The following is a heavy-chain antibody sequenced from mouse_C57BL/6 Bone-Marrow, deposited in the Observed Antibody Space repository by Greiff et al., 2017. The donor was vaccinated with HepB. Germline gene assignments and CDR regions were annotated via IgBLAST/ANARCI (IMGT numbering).Heavy chain of an antibody. CDR1: GYAFTTHL. CDR3: ARRGGVAWFAY. CDR2: INPGSGGT. V-gene: IGHV1-54*01. Sequence: VQLQESGAELVRPGTSVKVSCKATGYAFTTHLIEWVKQRPGQGLEWIGVINPGSGGTNYKEEIKGKLTLAADKSSSTAYMQLSSLTAEDSAVYVCARRGGVAWFAYWGQGTLVTVSA. J-gene: IGHJ3*01.